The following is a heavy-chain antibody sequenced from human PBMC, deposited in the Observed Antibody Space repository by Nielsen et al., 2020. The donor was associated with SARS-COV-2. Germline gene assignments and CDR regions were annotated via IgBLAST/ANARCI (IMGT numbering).Heavy chain of an antibody. D-gene: IGHD6-13*01. CDR1: GGSINSSSYY. CDR3: ASTLTGAAAGTWWFDP. CDR2: IYYSGST. J-gene: IGHJ5*02. V-gene: IGHV4-39*07. Sequence: SETLSLTCTVSGGSINSSSYYWGWIRQPPGKGLEWIGSIYYSGSTYYNPSLKSRVTISVDTSKNQFSLKLSSVTAADTAVYYCASTLTGAAAGTWWFDPWGQGTLVTVSS.